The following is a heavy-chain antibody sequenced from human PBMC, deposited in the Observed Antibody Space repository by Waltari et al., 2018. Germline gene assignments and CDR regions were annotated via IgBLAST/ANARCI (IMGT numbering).Heavy chain of an antibody. V-gene: IGHV4-38-2*01. Sequence: QVQLQESCPGLVKPSETLSLTCGVSGYSISSGYYWGWIRQPPGKGLEWIGSINHSGSTYYSPSLKSRVTISVDTSKNQFSLKLSSVTAADTAVYYCARGPGDYDTSGPYGWGQGTLVTVSS. CDR1: GYSISSGYY. CDR3: ARGPGDYDTSGPYG. CDR2: INHSGST. J-gene: IGHJ4*02. D-gene: IGHD3-22*01.